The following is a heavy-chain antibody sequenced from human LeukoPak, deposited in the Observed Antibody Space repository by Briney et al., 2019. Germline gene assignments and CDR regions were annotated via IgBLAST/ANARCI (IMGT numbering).Heavy chain of an antibody. D-gene: IGHD1-26*01. CDR3: ARGDSGSYGHYYYMDV. Sequence: SETLSLTCTVSGYSISSGYYWGWIRQPPGKGLEWIGSIYHSGSTYYNPSLKSRVTISVDTSKNQFSLKLNSVTAADTAVYYCARGDSGSYGHYYYMDVWGKGTTVTISS. J-gene: IGHJ6*03. CDR1: GYSISSGYY. CDR2: IYHSGST. V-gene: IGHV4-38-2*02.